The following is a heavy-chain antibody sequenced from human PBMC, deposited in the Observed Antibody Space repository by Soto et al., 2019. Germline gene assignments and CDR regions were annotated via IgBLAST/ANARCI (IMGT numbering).Heavy chain of an antibody. D-gene: IGHD1-26*01. CDR2: FDPEDGET. CDR3: ATASRMSYSGSYHDAFDI. V-gene: IGHV1-24*01. CDR1: GGTFSTYT. J-gene: IGHJ3*02. Sequence: ASVKVSCKASGGTFSTYTITWVRQAPGKGLEWMGGFDPEDGETIYAQKFQGRVTMTEDTSTDTAYMELSSLRSEDTAVYYCATASRMSYSGSYHDAFDIWGQGTMVTVSS.